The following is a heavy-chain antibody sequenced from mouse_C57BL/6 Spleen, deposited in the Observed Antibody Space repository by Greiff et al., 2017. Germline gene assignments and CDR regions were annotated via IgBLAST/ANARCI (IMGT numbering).Heavy chain of an antibody. CDR3: ARGSSLYYFDY. V-gene: IGHV1-81*01. D-gene: IGHD1-1*01. CDR1: GYTFTSYG. Sequence: VQLQQSGAELARPGASVKLSCKASGYTFTSYGISWVKQRTGQGLEWIGEIYPRSGNTYYNEKFKGKATLTADKSSSTAYMELRSLTSEDSAVYFCARGSSLYYFDYWGQGTTLTVSS. J-gene: IGHJ2*01. CDR2: IYPRSGNT.